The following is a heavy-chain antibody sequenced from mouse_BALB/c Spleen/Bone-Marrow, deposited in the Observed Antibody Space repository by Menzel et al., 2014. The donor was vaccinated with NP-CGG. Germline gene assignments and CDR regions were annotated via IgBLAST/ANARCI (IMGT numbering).Heavy chain of an antibody. CDR1: GYTFTNYW. V-gene: IGHV1S132*01. Sequence: QVQLRESGAELVKPGASVKLSCKTSGYTFTNYWIQWVKQRPGQGEGWIGEIFPGTGTTYYNEKFKGKATLTIDTSSSTAYMQRSSLTSEDSAVYFCARHYYGSSDAMDYWGQGTSVTVSS. CDR3: ARHYYGSSDAMDY. J-gene: IGHJ4*01. D-gene: IGHD1-1*01. CDR2: IFPGTGTT.